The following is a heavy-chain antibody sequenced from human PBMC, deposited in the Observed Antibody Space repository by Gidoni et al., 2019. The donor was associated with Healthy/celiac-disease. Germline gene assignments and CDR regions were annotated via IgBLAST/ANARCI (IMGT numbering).Heavy chain of an antibody. V-gene: IGHV1-69*12. CDR1: GGTFSRYA. CDR2: ILPFFCTA. Sequence: QVQLVQYGAEVKKRGSSVKVSCKASGGTFSRYAIRWVRQAPGQGLGGMGGILPFFCTANYAKKFQARVTITAYESTSTAYIALCSLRSEDTAVYYFAITVSLWRSGYHTIYDGMDFCGQGTTVTVSS. D-gene: IGHD3-3*01. CDR3: AITVSLWRSGYHTIYDGMDF. J-gene: IGHJ6*02.